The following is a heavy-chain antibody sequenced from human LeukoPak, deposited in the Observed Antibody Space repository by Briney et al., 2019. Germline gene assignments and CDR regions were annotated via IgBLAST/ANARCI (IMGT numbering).Heavy chain of an antibody. V-gene: IGHV3-30*04. CDR3: AKDRYSYAFEYSDS. CDR1: GFPFSHYA. J-gene: IGHJ4*02. CDR2: ISYDGSRK. Sequence: PGGSLRLSCAGSGFPFSHYAMHWVRQAPGKGLEWVAGISYDGSRKYYADSVKGRFTISRDDSKNTLYLHMNSLRSEDTAVYYCAKDRYSYAFEYSDSWGQGTLVTVSS. D-gene: IGHD5-18*01.